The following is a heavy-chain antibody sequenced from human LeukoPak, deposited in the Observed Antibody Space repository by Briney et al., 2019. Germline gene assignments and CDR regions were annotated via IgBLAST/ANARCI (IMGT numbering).Heavy chain of an antibody. CDR1: GGSISNYY. CDR3: ARQDYGDYGSQFDY. Sequence: SETLSLTCTVSGGSISNYYWSWIRQPAGKGLEWIGRIYSSGSTNYNPSLKSRVTMSVDTSKNQFSLKVSSLTTADTAVYYCARQDYGDYGSQFDYWGQGTLVTVSS. D-gene: IGHD4-17*01. J-gene: IGHJ4*02. CDR2: IYSSGST. V-gene: IGHV4-4*07.